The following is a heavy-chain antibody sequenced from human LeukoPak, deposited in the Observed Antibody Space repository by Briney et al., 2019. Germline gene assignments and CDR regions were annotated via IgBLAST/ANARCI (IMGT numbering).Heavy chain of an antibody. D-gene: IGHD3-3*01. J-gene: IGHJ4*02. CDR2: ISSGGSTI. CDR3: AKATYYDHF. CDR1: GFTFSTFS. Sequence: GGSLILSCAASGFTFSTFSMNWVRQAPGKGLEWVSYISSGGSTIYYADSVKGRFTISRDNAENLLYLQMNSLRDEDTAVYYCAKATYYDHFCGQGTLVTVSS. V-gene: IGHV3-48*02.